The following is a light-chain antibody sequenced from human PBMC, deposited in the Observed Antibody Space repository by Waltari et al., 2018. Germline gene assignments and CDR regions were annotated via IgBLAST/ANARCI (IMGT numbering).Light chain of an antibody. V-gene: IGKV1-12*01. J-gene: IGKJ1*01. CDR1: QGIGTW. CDR3: QQGNSFPPT. CDR2: GAS. Sequence: DIQMTQSPSSVSASVGDRVTITRRASQGIGTWLAWYQQKPGKAPKVLIYGASTLLTGVPSRFSGSGSGTEFTLTITGLQPEDFATYFCQQGNSFPPTFGQGTRVEV.